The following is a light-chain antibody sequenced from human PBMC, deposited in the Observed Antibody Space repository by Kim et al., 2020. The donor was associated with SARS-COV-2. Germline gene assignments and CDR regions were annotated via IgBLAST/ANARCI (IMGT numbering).Light chain of an antibody. CDR3: QQYGSSPRT. Sequence: SPRERATLSCRASQTVTSNYLAWYQQKPGQAPRLLIYGASSRATGIPDRFSGSESGTDFTLTISRLEPEDFAVYYCQQYGSSPRTFGQGTKVDIK. CDR2: GAS. J-gene: IGKJ1*01. CDR1: QTVTSNY. V-gene: IGKV3-20*01.